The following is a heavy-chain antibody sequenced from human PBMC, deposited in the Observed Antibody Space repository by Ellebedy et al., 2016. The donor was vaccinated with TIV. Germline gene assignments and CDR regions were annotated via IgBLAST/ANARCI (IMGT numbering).Heavy chain of an antibody. CDR3: ARGLKEVAAGSYYYYGMDV. V-gene: IGHV4-59*01. J-gene: IGHJ6*02. CDR2: IYYSGST. CDR1: GGSISSYY. Sequence: SETLSLXXTVSGGSISSYYWSWIRQPPGKGLEWIGYIYYSGSTNYNPSLKSRVTISVDTSKNQFSLKLSSVTAADTAVYYCARGLKEVAAGSYYYYGMDVWGQGTTVTVSS. D-gene: IGHD6-13*01.